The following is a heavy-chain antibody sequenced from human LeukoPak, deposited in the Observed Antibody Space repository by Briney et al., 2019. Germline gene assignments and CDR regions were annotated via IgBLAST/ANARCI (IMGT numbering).Heavy chain of an antibody. CDR3: ARPTEEMATINAYFHY. V-gene: IGHV1-69*13. Sequence: SVKVSCKASGGTFSSYAISWVRQAPGQGLEWMGGIIPIFDTANYAQKFQGRVTITADESTSTAYMELSSLRSEDTAVYYCARPTEEMATINAYFHYWGQGTLVTVSS. CDR1: GGTFSSYA. CDR2: IIPIFDTA. J-gene: IGHJ4*02. D-gene: IGHD5-24*01.